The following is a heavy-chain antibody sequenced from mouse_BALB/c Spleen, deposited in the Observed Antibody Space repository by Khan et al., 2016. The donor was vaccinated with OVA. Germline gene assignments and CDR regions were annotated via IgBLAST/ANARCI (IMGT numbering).Heavy chain of an antibody. CDR3: ARVYGGDFDY. Sequence: DVKLQESGPGLVKPSQSLSLTCTVTRYSITTDYAWNWIRQFPGNKLEWMGYIRYSGNTKYNPSLKSRISITRDTSKNQFFLQLKSVTTEDTARYYCARVYGGDFDYWGQGTTLTVSS. J-gene: IGHJ2*01. CDR1: RYSITTDYA. CDR2: IRYSGNT. D-gene: IGHD1-1*01. V-gene: IGHV3-2*02.